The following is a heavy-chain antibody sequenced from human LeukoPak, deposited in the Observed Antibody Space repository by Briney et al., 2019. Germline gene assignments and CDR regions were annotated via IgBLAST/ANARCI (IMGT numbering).Heavy chain of an antibody. Sequence: SETLSLTCTVYGGSFTDYFWTWIRQSPGKGLEWIGSIHPSGMLYNNPSLESRVTMSRDTSKNQFSLNLNSVTAADTAVYFCSRGLDSRKLGYWGQGILVTVSS. CDR2: IHPSGML. V-gene: IGHV4-34*01. CDR3: SRGLDSRKLGY. J-gene: IGHJ4*02. CDR1: GGSFTDYF. D-gene: IGHD3-22*01.